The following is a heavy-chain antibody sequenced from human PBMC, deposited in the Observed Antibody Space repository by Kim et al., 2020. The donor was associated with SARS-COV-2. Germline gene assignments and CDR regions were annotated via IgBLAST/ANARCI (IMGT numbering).Heavy chain of an antibody. V-gene: IGHV4-59*01. CDR1: GGSISSYY. Sequence: SETLSLTCTVSGGSISSYYWSWIRQPPGKGLEWIGYIYYSGSTNYNPSLKSRVTISVDTSKNQFSLKLSSVTAADTAVYYCARDREDYDFWSGYYTYYFDYWGQGTLVTVSS. D-gene: IGHD3-3*01. CDR3: ARDREDYDFWSGYYTYYFDY. CDR2: IYYSGST. J-gene: IGHJ4*02.